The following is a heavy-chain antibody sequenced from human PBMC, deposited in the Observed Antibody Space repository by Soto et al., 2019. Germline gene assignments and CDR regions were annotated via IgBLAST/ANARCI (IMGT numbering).Heavy chain of an antibody. D-gene: IGHD6-25*01. CDR2: IYYSGST. J-gene: IGHJ4*02. CDR1: GGSISSSSYY. Sequence: QLQLQESGPGLVKPSETLSLTCTVSGGSISSSSYYWGWIRQPPGKGLEWIGSIYYSGSTFYSPSLRSRATISLATYKNQSSLRVSSVTAADTAVYYCAREYSSAPDYWGQGTLVTVSS. CDR3: AREYSSAPDY. V-gene: IGHV4-39*02.